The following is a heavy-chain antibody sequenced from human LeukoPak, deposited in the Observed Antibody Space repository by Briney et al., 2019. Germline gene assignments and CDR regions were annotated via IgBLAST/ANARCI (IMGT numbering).Heavy chain of an antibody. D-gene: IGHD6-19*01. CDR1: GYTFTDYS. CDR2: INPNSGGT. J-gene: IGHJ4*02. Sequence: ASVKVSCKASGYTFTDYSMHWVRQAPGQGLEGMGWINPNSGGTNYAQKFQGGVTMNRDTSISTSYMELSRLRSDDTAVYYCARSSSAWYDGYYFDYWGQGTLVTVSS. V-gene: IGHV1-2*02. CDR3: ARSSSAWYDGYYFDY.